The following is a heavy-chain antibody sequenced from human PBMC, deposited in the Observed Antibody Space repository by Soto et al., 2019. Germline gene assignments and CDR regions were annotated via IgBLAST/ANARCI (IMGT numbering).Heavy chain of an antibody. CDR2: ISYDGSNK. J-gene: IGHJ4*02. Sequence: WGSLRLSCAASGFTFISYGIHWVRQAPVKGLEWVAVISYDGSNKYYADSVKGRFTISRDNSKNTLYLQMNSLRAEDTAVYYCAGSLSYWGQGTLVTVSS. D-gene: IGHD3-9*01. CDR1: GFTFISYG. V-gene: IGHV3-30*03. CDR3: AGSLSY.